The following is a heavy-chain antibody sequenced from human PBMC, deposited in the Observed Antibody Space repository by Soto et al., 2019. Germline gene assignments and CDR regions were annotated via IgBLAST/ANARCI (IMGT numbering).Heavy chain of an antibody. D-gene: IGHD4-4*01. V-gene: IGHV4-61*01. J-gene: IGHJ6*02. CDR3: ATDSPATYSNYAMDV. Sequence: PSETLSLTFTVSGGCIRSGSYYGSWIRQPPGKGLEWMGHIYYSGSNNYNPSLKSRVTISVDTSKNHFSLKVNSVTAADTAVYYRATDSPATYSNYAMDVWRLGTTVTSP. CDR2: IYYSGSN. CDR1: GGCIRSGSYY.